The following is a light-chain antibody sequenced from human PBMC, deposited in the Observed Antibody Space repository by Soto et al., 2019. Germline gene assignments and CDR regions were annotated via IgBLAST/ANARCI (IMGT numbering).Light chain of an antibody. CDR1: SSNLGAGYE. Sequence: QSVLTQPPSVSGVPGQTVTISCTGSSSNLGAGYEVAWYQQLLGTVPKLLIFGNRNRTSGVPDRFSGSKSGASASLAISGLQPDDEADYYCQSYDSKLYYVFGSGTKVTVL. CDR2: GNR. J-gene: IGLJ1*01. CDR3: QSYDSKLYYV. V-gene: IGLV1-40*01.